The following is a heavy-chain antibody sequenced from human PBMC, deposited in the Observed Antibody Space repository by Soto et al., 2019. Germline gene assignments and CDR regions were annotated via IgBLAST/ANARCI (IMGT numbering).Heavy chain of an antibody. J-gene: IGHJ4*02. CDR2: ISGSGDNT. V-gene: IGHV3-23*01. Sequence: GGSLRLSCAASGFTFSTYAMTWVRQPPGKGLEWVSAISGSGDNTYYADSVKGRFTISRDNSENALYLQMNSLRAEDTAIYYCAKDRYYYGSGSPWYFDYWGQGTLVTVSS. CDR1: GFTFSTYA. CDR3: AKDRYYYGSGSPWYFDY. D-gene: IGHD3-10*01.